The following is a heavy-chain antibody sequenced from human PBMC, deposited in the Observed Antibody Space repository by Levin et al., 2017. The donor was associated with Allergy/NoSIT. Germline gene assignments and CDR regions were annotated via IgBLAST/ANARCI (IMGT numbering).Heavy chain of an antibody. V-gene: IGHV2-5*02. J-gene: IGHJ5*02. CDR2: IYWDDAE. CDR1: GFSLSTNKLG. Sequence: QTLSLTCSFSGFSLSTNKLGVGWFRQPPGKALEWLALIYWDDAERYSPSLQSRLTIAKDTSKNQVVLTMTNMDPADTATHYCARRTWHYYGRGGYPLFDPWGQGTLVTVSS. CDR3: ARRTWHYYGRGGYPLFDP. D-gene: IGHD3-22*01.